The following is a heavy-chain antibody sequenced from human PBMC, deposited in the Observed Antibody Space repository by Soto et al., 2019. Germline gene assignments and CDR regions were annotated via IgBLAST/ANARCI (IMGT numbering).Heavy chain of an antibody. CDR2: ISAYNGNT. Sequence: QVKLVQSGAEVKKPGASVKVSCKASGYTFTSYGISWVRQAPGQGLEWMGWISAYNGNTNYAQKLQGRVTMTTDTSTSTAYMELRSLRSDDTAVYYCARVTLGYCISTSCYEAYYFDYWGQGTLVTVSS. CDR1: GYTFTSYG. V-gene: IGHV1-18*01. J-gene: IGHJ4*02. CDR3: ARVTLGYCISTSCYEAYYFDY. D-gene: IGHD2-2*01.